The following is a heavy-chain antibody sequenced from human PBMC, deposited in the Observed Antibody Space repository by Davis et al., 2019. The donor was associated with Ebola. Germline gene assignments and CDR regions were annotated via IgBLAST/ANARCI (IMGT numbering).Heavy chain of an antibody. CDR2: MSSRGYYI. V-gene: IGHV3-21*01. CDR1: DSTFDSYS. D-gene: IGHD1-26*01. CDR3: ARPDNSWNPGDFYYNGFDV. J-gene: IGHJ6*02. Sequence: PGGSLRLSCVASDSTFDSYSMNWVRQAPGKGLEWLSSMSSRGYYIYYADSVKGRFTISRDNAKNTLYLEMTSLTVEDTAVYYCARPDNSWNPGDFYYNGFDVWGQGTTVIVSS.